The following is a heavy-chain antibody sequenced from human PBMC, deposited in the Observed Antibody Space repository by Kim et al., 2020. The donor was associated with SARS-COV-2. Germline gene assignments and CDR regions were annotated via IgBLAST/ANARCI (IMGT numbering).Heavy chain of an antibody. D-gene: IGHD6-19*01. J-gene: IGHJ4*01. CDR1: GFTFSDYW. CDR3: ARVGSRFSGWYCFDY. CDR2: IKQDGSEK. V-gene: IGHV3-7*03. Sequence: GGSLRLSCAASGFTFSDYWMSWVRQAPGKGLEWVANIKQDGSEKNYVDSVKGRFTISRDNAKNSLYLQMNSLRAEDTAVYYCARVGSRFSGWYCFDYWG.